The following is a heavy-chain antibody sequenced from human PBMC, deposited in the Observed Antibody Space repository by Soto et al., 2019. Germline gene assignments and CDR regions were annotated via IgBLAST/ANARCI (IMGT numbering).Heavy chain of an antibody. D-gene: IGHD3-3*01. CDR3: ARSWSVSTSGRVDV. J-gene: IGHJ6*02. Sequence: EVQLVESGGGLVQPGRSLRLSCVGSGFTFEDYVMHWVRQVPGKGLEWVSHISWDGYSIGYAGSVRGRFTISRDNAKNSLFLQMNSLRPEDTALYYCARSWSVSTSGRVDVWGQGTTVNVSS. CDR2: ISWDGYSI. CDR1: GFTFEDYV. V-gene: IGHV3-9*01.